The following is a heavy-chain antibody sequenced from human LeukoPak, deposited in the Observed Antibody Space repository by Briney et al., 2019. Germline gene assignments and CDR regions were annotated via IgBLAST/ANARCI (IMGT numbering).Heavy chain of an antibody. Sequence: EGSLRLSCAASGFTVSSNYMSWVRQAPGKGLQWVANIKTGGSEKYYVDSVKGRFTISRDNAKNSLYLQMNSLRAEDTAVYYCATYSSLNRREFQYWGRGTLLTVSS. V-gene: IGHV3-7*01. J-gene: IGHJ1*01. CDR1: GFTVSSNY. CDR3: ATYSSLNRREFQY. CDR2: IKTGGSEK. D-gene: IGHD3-22*01.